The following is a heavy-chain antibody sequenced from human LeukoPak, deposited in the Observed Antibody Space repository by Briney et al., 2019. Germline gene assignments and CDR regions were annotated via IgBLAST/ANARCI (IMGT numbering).Heavy chain of an antibody. D-gene: IGHD3-10*01. CDR3: AKDLWVTYGSGSCYFDY. Sequence: GGSLRLSCAASGFTFSSYGMHWVRQAPGKGLEWVGVISYDGSNKFYADSVKGRFTISRDNSKNTLYLQMNSLGAEDTAVYYCAKDLWVTYGSGSCYFDYWGQGTLVTVSS. CDR2: ISYDGSNK. CDR1: GFTFSSYG. J-gene: IGHJ4*02. V-gene: IGHV3-30*18.